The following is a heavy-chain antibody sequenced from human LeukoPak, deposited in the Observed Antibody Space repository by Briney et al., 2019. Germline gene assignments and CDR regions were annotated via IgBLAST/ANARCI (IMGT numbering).Heavy chain of an antibody. CDR1: GYTFTSYG. CDR3: ARYDAMTTNAFDI. CDR2: ISAYNGNT. Sequence: ASVKVYCKASGYTFTSYGISWVRQAPGQGLEWMGWISAYNGNTNYAQKLQGRVTMTTDTSTSAAYMELRSLRSDDTAVYYCARYDAMTTNAFDIWGQGTMVTVSS. J-gene: IGHJ3*02. V-gene: IGHV1-18*01. D-gene: IGHD4-11*01.